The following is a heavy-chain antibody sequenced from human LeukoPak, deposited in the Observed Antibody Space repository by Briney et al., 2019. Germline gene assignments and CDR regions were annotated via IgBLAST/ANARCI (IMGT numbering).Heavy chain of an antibody. CDR2: IYYSGST. V-gene: IGHV4-31*03. CDR3: ARVVDYYGSGSYFYIDS. CDR1: GGSISSGGHY. Sequence: SETLSLTCFVSGGSISSGGHYWSWIRQHPGKGLEWNGNIYYSGSTFYNPSLNSRMTILVDTSKNQFSLKLSSVTAADTAVYYCARVVDYYGSGSYFYIDSWGQGTLVTVSS. D-gene: IGHD3-10*01. J-gene: IGHJ4*02.